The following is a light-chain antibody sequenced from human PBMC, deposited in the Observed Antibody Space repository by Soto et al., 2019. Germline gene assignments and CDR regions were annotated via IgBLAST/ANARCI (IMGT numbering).Light chain of an antibody. CDR2: EVS. CDR1: SSDVGGYNY. Sequence: QSALTQPPSASGSRGHSVTISCTGTSSDVGGYNYVSWYQQHPGKAPKLMIYEVSKRPSGVPDRFSGSKSGNTASLTVSGLQAEDEADYYCSSYAGSNSWVFGGGTKLTVL. J-gene: IGLJ3*02. CDR3: SSYAGSNSWV. V-gene: IGLV2-8*01.